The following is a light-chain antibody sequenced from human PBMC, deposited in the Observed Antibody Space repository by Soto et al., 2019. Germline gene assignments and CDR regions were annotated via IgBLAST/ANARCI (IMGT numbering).Light chain of an antibody. Sequence: EIVMTQSPATLSVSPGERVSLCCRASQNIANNLAWYQQKPGQAPRLLIHAASTRASGASARFSGSGSGTDFTLTISRLEPEDFAVYYCQQYGSSRETWTFGQGTKVDIK. J-gene: IGKJ1*01. CDR1: QNIANN. CDR2: AAS. V-gene: IGKV3-15*01. CDR3: QQYGSSRETWT.